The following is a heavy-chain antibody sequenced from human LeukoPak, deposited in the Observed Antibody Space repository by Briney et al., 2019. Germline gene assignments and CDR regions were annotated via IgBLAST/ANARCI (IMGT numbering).Heavy chain of an antibody. D-gene: IGHD6-13*01. CDR2: IYHSGCT. J-gene: IGHJ4*02. Sequence: SETLSLTCTVSGGSISSYYWSWIRQPPGKGLEWIGYIYHSGCTNYNPSLKSRVTISVDTSKNQFSLNLTSVTAADTAVYYCARRGRSAAANFDYWGQGTLVTVSS. CDR1: GGSISSYY. V-gene: IGHV4-59*08. CDR3: ARRGRSAAANFDY.